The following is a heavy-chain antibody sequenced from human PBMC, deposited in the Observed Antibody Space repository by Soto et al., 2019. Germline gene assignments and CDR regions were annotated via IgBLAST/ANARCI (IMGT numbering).Heavy chain of an antibody. V-gene: IGHV3-49*03. CDR2: IRSKAYGGTT. J-gene: IGHJ4*02. CDR1: GFTFGDYA. D-gene: IGHD6-13*01. Sequence: GGSLRLSCTASGFTFGDYAMSWFRQAPGKGLEWVGFIRSKAYGGTTEYAASVKGRFTISRDDSKSIAYLQMNSLKTEDTAVYYCTRESSSSWSLAPDYWGQGTRVTVAS. CDR3: TRESSSSWSLAPDY.